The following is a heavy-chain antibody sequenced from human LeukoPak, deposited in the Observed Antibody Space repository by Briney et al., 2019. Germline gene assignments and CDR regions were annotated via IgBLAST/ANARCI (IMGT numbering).Heavy chain of an antibody. D-gene: IGHD3-22*01. CDR3: ARHYYDSYSYPYYFDY. Sequence: SETLSLTCIVSGDYISSTRYYWDWIRQPPGMGLEWIGSVYYDGNTYYHPSLKSRVAISVDTSKNQFSLRLHSVTDADTAVYYCARHYYDSYSYPYYFDYWGQGTLVTVSS. J-gene: IGHJ4*02. CDR2: VYYDGNT. CDR1: GDYISSTRYY. V-gene: IGHV4-39*01.